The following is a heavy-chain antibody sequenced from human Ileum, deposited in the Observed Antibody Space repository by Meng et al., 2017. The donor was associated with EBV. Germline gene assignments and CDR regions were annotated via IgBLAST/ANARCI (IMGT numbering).Heavy chain of an antibody. J-gene: IGHJ4*02. CDR3: ASGHFYYGCFCYPFDY. D-gene: IGHD2/OR15-2a*01. CDR1: GDSGSSNSAY. CDR2: TNNWTRCYN. Sequence: QLEQPLPGVAEPTQPLSPACDISGDSGSSNSAYWNRIRQSPSRGLDWRVRTNNWTRCYNYYAVSVKGRITINSDTSKSRFSMQLNSVTPEDTAVYYCASGHFYYGCFCYPFDYWGQGTLVTVSS. V-gene: IGHV6-1*01.